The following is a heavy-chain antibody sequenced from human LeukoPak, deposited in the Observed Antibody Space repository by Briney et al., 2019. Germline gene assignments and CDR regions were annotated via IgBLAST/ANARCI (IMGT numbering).Heavy chain of an antibody. CDR3: ARVLEGSSGQHWYFDL. Sequence: SETLSLTCAVYGGSFSGYYWSWIRQPPGKGLEWIGEINHSGSTNYNPSLKSRVTISVNTSKKQFSLKLSSVTAADTAVYYCARVLEGSSGQHWYFDLWGRGTLVTVSS. V-gene: IGHV4-34*01. D-gene: IGHD6-19*01. J-gene: IGHJ2*01. CDR1: GGSFSGYY. CDR2: INHSGST.